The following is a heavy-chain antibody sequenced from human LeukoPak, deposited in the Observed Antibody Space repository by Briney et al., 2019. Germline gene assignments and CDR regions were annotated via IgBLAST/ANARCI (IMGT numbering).Heavy chain of an antibody. D-gene: IGHD3-3*01. J-gene: IGHJ6*02. Sequence: PSETLSLTCTVSGGSISGSSYYWGWIRQPPGKGLEWIGSIYYSGSTYYNPSLKSRVTISVDTSKNQFSLKLNSVTATDTAVYYCAREGLYGIFGVVTPSYYYYGMDVWGQGTTVTVSS. CDR2: IYYSGST. CDR1: GGSISGSSYY. CDR3: AREGLYGIFGVVTPSYYYYGMDV. V-gene: IGHV4-39*02.